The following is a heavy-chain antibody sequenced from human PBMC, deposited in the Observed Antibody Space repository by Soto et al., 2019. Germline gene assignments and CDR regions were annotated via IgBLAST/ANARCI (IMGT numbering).Heavy chain of an antibody. CDR3: ARSRAMATVAGSFDY. J-gene: IGHJ4*02. D-gene: IGHD4-4*01. CDR1: GGTFSSYA. CDR2: LIPIFGTA. Sequence: ASVKVSCKASGGTFSSYAISSVRQAPGQQLEWMGGLIPIFGTATYAQEFQDRVTITSDESRSTAYMELSSLRSEDTAVYYCARSRAMATVAGSFDYWGQGTLVTVPQ. V-gene: IGHV1-69*13.